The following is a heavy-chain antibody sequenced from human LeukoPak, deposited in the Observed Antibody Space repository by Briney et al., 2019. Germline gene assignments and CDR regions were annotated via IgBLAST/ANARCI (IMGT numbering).Heavy chain of an antibody. D-gene: IGHD3-16*01. CDR1: GGSISNYY. J-gene: IGHJ4*02. CDR3: ARGWGYPFDY. V-gene: IGHV4-59*01. Sequence: SSETLSLTCTVSGGSISNYYWNWIRQPPGKGLEWIGYIYYTGSTNYNPSLKSRVTMSVDTSKNQFSLNLQSVTPEDTAVYYCARGWGYPFDYWGQGTLVTVSS. CDR2: IYYTGST.